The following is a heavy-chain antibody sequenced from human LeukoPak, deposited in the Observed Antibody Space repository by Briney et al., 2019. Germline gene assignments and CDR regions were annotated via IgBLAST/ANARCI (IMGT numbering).Heavy chain of an antibody. J-gene: IGHJ6*03. D-gene: IGHD6-19*01. CDR2: IYTSGST. V-gene: IGHV4-61*02. Sequence: PSETLSLTCTVSGGSISSGSYYWSWIRQPAGKGLEWIGRIYTSGSTNYNPSLKSRVTISVDTSKNQFSLKLSSVTAADTAVYYCAREWGGSGWYPYYYYMDVWGKGTTVTISS. CDR3: AREWGGSGWYPYYYYMDV. CDR1: GGSISSGSYY.